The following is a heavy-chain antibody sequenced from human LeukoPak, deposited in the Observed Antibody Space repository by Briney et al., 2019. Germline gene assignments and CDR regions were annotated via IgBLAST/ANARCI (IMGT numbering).Heavy chain of an antibody. CDR3: AILNSDRV. D-gene: IGHD1-1*01. V-gene: IGHV1-2*02. Sequence: ASVKVSCKASGYTSTDFFMHWVRQAPGQGPEWMGWVDPTSGGTNYAQKFQGRVTMTRDTSISAAYMELISLRSDDTAVYYCAILNSDRVWGQGTLVTVSS. J-gene: IGHJ4*02. CDR1: GYTSTDFF. CDR2: VDPTSGGT.